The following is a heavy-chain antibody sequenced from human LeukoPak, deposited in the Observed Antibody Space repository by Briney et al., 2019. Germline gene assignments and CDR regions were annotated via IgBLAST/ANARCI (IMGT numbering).Heavy chain of an antibody. D-gene: IGHD3-10*01. V-gene: IGHV1-8*01. CDR2: MNPNSGNT. Sequence: ASVKVSCKATGYTFTSYDINWVRQATGQGLEWMGWMNPNSGNTGYAQKFQGRVTMTRNTSISTAYMELSSLRSEDTAVYYCARGRIVFGSGSLGYWGQGTLVTVPS. CDR3: ARGRIVFGSGSLGY. J-gene: IGHJ4*02. CDR1: GYTFTSYD.